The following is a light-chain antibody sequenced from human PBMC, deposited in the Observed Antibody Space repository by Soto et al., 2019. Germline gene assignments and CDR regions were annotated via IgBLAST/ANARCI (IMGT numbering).Light chain of an antibody. J-gene: IGKJ1*01. CDR3: QQYNNWPPWT. CDR1: QILSGTF. V-gene: IGKV3-20*01. Sequence: IVLTQSPGTLSLSPGESATLSCRAGQILSGTFLAWYQQKPGQPPRLLIYGASSRAPGIPDRFTGSGSGTEFTLTISRLEPEDFAVYYCQQYNNWPPWTFGQGTKVEIK. CDR2: GAS.